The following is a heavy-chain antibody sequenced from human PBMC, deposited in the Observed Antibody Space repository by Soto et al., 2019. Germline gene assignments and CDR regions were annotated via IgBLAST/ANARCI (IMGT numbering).Heavy chain of an antibody. Sequence: GGSLRLSCAASGFTFSSYSMNWVRQAPGKGPEWVSSISSSSSYIYYADSGKGRFTISRDNAKNSRYLQMNSLRAEDTAVYYCARDRSGAGAGFFDYWGQGTLVTVSS. CDR1: GFTFSSYS. V-gene: IGHV3-21*01. J-gene: IGHJ4*02. D-gene: IGHD6-19*01. CDR2: ISSSSSYI. CDR3: ARDRSGAGAGFFDY.